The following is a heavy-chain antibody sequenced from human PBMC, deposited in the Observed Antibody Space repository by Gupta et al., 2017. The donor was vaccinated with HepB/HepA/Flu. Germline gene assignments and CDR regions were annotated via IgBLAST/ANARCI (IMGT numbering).Heavy chain of an antibody. CDR1: GYTFTAYL. D-gene: IGHD4-23*01. CDR2: ISPDTGGT. Sequence: QVHLVQSGAEWKKPGASVKVSCKASGYTFTAYLIHWVRQAPGQGLGWMGCISPDTGGTSYAQKFQGRVTMTRDTSINTAYMELSGLTDDDTAVYFCAKLNGGTPEYFQNWGHGSLVTVSS. V-gene: IGHV1-2*02. J-gene: IGHJ1*01. CDR3: AKLNGGTPEYFQN.